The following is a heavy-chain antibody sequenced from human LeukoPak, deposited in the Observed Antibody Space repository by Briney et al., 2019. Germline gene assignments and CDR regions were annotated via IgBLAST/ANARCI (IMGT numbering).Heavy chain of an antibody. CDR3: ARDIRSSSAEYYYYGMDV. V-gene: IGHV3-11*01. CDR1: GFTFSDYY. Sequence: PGGSLRLSCAASGFTFSDYYMSWLRQAPGKGLEWVSYINSSGSTIYYADYVKGRFTISRDNAKNSLYLQMNSLRAEDTAVYYCARDIRSSSAEYYYYGMDVWGQGTTVTVSS. D-gene: IGHD6-6*01. CDR2: INSSGSTI. J-gene: IGHJ6*02.